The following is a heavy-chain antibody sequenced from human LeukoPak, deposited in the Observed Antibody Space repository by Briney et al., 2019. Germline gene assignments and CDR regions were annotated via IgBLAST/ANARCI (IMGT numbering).Heavy chain of an antibody. Sequence: PGRSLRLSCAASGFTFSNNTMNWVRQAPGKGLEWVSCISSSSDTTYYADSVKGRFTISRDNAKNSLYLQMNGLRAEDTAVYYCAGGREGYIVFDSWGQGTLVTVSS. CDR3: AGGREGYIVFDS. D-gene: IGHD5-24*01. V-gene: IGHV3-48*04. CDR1: GFTFSNNT. CDR2: ISSSSDTT. J-gene: IGHJ4*02.